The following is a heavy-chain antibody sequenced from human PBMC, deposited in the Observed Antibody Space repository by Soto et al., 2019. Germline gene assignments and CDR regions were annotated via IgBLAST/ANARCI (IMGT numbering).Heavy chain of an antibody. CDR3: SRGGLPYSESAY. V-gene: IGHV3-7*01. CDR1: GFTFSSYG. Sequence: PGGSLRLSCAASGFTFSSYGMHWVRQAPGKGLEWVANTNEDGSEKYCVDSLKGRFTISRDNAKNSLYLQMHSLRAEDTAVYYCSRGGLPYSESAYWGQGTLVTVSS. CDR2: TNEDGSEK. D-gene: IGHD4-4*01. J-gene: IGHJ4*02.